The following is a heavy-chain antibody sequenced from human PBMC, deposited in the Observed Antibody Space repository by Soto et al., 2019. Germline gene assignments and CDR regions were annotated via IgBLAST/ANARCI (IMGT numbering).Heavy chain of an antibody. CDR2: ISGSGGST. D-gene: IGHD5-12*01. Sequence: PGGSLRLSCAASGFTFSSYAMSWVRQAPGKGLEWVSAISGSGGSTYYADSVKGRFNISRENSKNTMCLQVNSLRAEDTAVYYCARVGRDGYNWNYYGMDVWGQGTKVTVSS. CDR3: ARVGRDGYNWNYYGMDV. V-gene: IGHV3-23*01. J-gene: IGHJ6*02. CDR1: GFTFSSYA.